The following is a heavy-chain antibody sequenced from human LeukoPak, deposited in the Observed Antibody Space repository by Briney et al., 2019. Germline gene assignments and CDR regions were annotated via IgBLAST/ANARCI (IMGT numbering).Heavy chain of an antibody. J-gene: IGHJ4*02. Sequence: GGSLRLSCAASGFTFDDYAMHWVRQAPGKGLEWVSGISWNSGSIGYADSVKGRFTISRDNAKNSLYLQMNSLRAEDTAVYYCAGTTAMYDYWGQGTLVTVSS. CDR3: AGTTAMYDY. V-gene: IGHV3-9*01. CDR1: GFTFDDYA. D-gene: IGHD5-18*01. CDR2: ISWNSGSI.